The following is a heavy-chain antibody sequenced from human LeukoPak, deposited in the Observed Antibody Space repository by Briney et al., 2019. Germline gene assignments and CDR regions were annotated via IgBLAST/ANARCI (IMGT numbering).Heavy chain of an antibody. J-gene: IGHJ4*02. V-gene: IGHV3-7*01. CDR1: GFTFSDYY. CDR3: ARHLSGITGYTYGRGIDY. CDR2: IKKDESEK. D-gene: IGHD5-18*01. Sequence: SGGSLRLSCAASGFTFSDYYMSWVRQAPGKGLEWVANIKKDESEKYYVDSVKGRFTISRDNAKKSLYLQMNSLRAEDTAVYYCARHLSGITGYTYGRGIDYWGQGTPVTVSS.